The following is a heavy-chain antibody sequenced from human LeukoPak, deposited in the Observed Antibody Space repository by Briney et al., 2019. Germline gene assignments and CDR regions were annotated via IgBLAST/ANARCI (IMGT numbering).Heavy chain of an antibody. CDR1: GFTFTSYA. V-gene: IGHV3-21*01. Sequence: PGGSLRLSCEASGFTFTSYAMNWVRQAPGKGLEWVSSLSSSGTYTSYADSVQGRFTISRDNAKNSLYLQMASLRAEDTAVYYCARDLYGDYSLDYWGQGTLVTVSS. CDR3: ARDLYGDYSLDY. J-gene: IGHJ4*02. CDR2: LSSSGTYT. D-gene: IGHD4-17*01.